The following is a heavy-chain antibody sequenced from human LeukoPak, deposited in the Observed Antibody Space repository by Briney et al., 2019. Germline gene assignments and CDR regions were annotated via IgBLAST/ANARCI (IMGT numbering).Heavy chain of an antibody. V-gene: IGHV3-23*01. CDR1: GFTFSSYA. CDR2: ISGGGGST. J-gene: IGHJ4*02. D-gene: IGHD2-2*01. Sequence: GSLRLSCAASGFTFSSYAMSWVRQAPGKGLEWVSAISGGGGSTYYADSVKGRFTISRDNSKDTLYLQMNSLRAEDTAVYYCAKGLGYCSSTSCSFYFDYWGQGTLVTVSS. CDR3: AKGLGYCSSTSCSFYFDY.